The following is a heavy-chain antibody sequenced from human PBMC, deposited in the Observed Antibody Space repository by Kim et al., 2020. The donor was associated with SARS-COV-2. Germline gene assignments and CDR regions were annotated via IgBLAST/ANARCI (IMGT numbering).Heavy chain of an antibody. Sequence: YSPPLTGRLTNTKDTSKNQLVLTMTNMDPGDTATYYCAHRDGYNYAYFDYWGQGTLVTVSS. CDR3: AHRDGYNYAYFDY. V-gene: IGHV2-5*01. J-gene: IGHJ4*02. D-gene: IGHD5-12*01.